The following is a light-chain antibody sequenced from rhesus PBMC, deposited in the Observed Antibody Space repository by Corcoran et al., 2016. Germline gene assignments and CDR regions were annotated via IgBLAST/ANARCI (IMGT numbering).Light chain of an antibody. Sequence: QAALTQPRSVSGSPGQSVTISCTGTSSDIGGYNYVSWYQQHPGTAPKLIISEVSKRPSGVSDRFSGSKSGNTASLTISGLQAEDEADYHCSSYACNRIYVFGAGTRLTVL. CDR1: SSDIGGYNY. CDR2: EVS. CDR3: SSYACNRIYV. V-gene: IGLV2-32*02. J-gene: IGLJ1*01.